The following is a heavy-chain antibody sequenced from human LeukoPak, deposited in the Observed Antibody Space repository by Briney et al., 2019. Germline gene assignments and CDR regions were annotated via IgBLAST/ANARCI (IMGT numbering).Heavy chain of an antibody. CDR1: GFSFSDYE. V-gene: IGHV3-48*03. CDR3: AGGPQYSGSYGD. J-gene: IGHJ4*02. CDR2: ISNSGDIR. Sequence: GGSLRLSCVVSGFSFSDYEMAWARQAPGMGLEWISYISNSGDIRRYADAVKGRFAISRDNAKNSVSLQMNSLRADDTGLYFCAGGPQYSGSYGDWGQGTLVTVSS. D-gene: IGHD1-26*01.